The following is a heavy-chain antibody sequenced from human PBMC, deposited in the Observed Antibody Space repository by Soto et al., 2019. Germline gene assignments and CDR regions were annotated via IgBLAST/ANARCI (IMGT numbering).Heavy chain of an antibody. CDR2: IYHSGST. D-gene: IGHD5-18*01. CDR3: ARGWGKDTPMTA. Sequence: QLQLQESSSGLVKPSQTLSLTCAVSGGSISSGGYSWSWIRQPPGKGLEWIGYIYHSGSTYYNPSLKSRVTISVDRSKNQFSLKLSSVTAADTAVYYCARGWGKDTPMTAWGQGTLVTVSS. J-gene: IGHJ4*02. V-gene: IGHV4-30-2*01. CDR1: GGSISSGGYS.